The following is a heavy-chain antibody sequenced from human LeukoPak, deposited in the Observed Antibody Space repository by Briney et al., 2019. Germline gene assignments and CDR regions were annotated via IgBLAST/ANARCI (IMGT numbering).Heavy chain of an antibody. Sequence: SETLSLTCTVSGGSISGYYWSWIRQPPGKGLEWIGYIFSSGSTNYNPSLKSRVTISVDTSKNQFSLKLSSVTVADTAVYYCARIKGLHSSPTHYYYMDVWGKGTTVTVSS. CDR2: IFSSGST. J-gene: IGHJ6*03. D-gene: IGHD6-13*01. V-gene: IGHV4-59*01. CDR1: GGSISGYY. CDR3: ARIKGLHSSPTHYYYMDV.